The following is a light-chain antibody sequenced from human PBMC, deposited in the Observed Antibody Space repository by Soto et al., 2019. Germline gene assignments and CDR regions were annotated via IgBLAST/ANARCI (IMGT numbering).Light chain of an antibody. CDR3: QQYGASSVT. J-gene: IGKJ5*01. V-gene: IGKV3-20*01. CDR1: QSLRRNS. CDR2: DAS. Sequence: EIVLTQSPGPLSLSPGERAALSCRSSQSLRRNSLSWYQHRPGQPPRLLIYDASSRATGIPDRFSGSWSGTDFILTISRLEPEDVAVYYCQQYGASSVTFGQGTRLEIK.